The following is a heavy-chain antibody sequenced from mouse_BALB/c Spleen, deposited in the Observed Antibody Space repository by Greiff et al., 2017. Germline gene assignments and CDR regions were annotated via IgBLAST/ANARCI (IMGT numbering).Heavy chain of an antibody. Sequence: EVHLVESGGGLVQPGGSRKLSCAASGFTFSSFGMHWVRQAPEKGLEWVAYISSGSSTIYYADTVKGRFTISRDNPKNTLFLQMTSLRSEDTAMYYCARSYGYDGYYYAMDYWGQGTSVTVSS. CDR2: ISSGSSTI. V-gene: IGHV5-17*02. D-gene: IGHD2-2*01. J-gene: IGHJ4*01. CDR1: GFTFSSFG. CDR3: ARSYGYDGYYYAMDY.